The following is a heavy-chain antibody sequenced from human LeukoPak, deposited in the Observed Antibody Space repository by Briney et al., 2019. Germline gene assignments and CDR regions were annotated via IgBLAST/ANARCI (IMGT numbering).Heavy chain of an antibody. CDR1: GVSITSNY. J-gene: IGHJ4*02. CDR3: ARGTVTPSYFDS. CDR2: GYVHHSGGT. D-gene: IGHD4-23*01. V-gene: IGHV4-59*08. Sequence: SETLSLTCTVSGVSITSNYWSWIRQSPGKGLEWIGYGYVHHSGGTNCNPSLKSRVTISLDSSKNLFSLKLTSVTAADTAVYYCARGTVTPSYFDSWGQGTLVTVSS.